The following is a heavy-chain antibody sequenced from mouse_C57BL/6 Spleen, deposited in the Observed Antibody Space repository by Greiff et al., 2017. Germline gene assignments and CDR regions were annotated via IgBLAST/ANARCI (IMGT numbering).Heavy chain of an antibody. D-gene: IGHD2-5*01. V-gene: IGHV1-81*01. CDR2: IYPRSGNT. CDR1: GYTFTSYG. J-gene: IGHJ2*01. CDR3: ARVESYYSNSGFDY. Sequence: VQLQQSGAELARPGASVKLSCKASGYTFTSYGISWVKQRTGQGLEWIGEIYPRSGNTYYNEKFKGKATLTADKSSSTAYMELRSLTSEDSEVYFCARVESYYSNSGFDYWGQGTTLTVSS.